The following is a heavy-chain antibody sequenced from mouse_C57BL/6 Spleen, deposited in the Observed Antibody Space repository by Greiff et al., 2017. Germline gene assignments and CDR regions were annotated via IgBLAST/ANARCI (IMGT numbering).Heavy chain of an antibody. CDR1: GYAFTNYL. D-gene: IGHD2-5*01. CDR3: ARGSNYEFFDY. Sequence: QVQLQQSGAELVRPGTSVKVSCKASGYAFTNYLIEWVKQRPGQGLEWIGVINPGSGCANYNEKFKGKATLTADKSSSTAYMQLSSLTSEDSAVYFCARGSNYEFFDYWGQGTTLTVSS. CDR2: INPGSGCA. V-gene: IGHV1-54*01. J-gene: IGHJ2*01.